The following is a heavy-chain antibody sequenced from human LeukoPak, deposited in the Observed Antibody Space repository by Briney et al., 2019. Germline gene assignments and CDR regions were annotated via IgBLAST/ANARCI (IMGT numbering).Heavy chain of an antibody. V-gene: IGHV3-30*02. CDR1: GFTFSSYG. CDR2: IRYDGSNK. J-gene: IGHJ5*02. D-gene: IGHD3-10*01. Sequence: GGSMRPSCAAYGFTFSSYGMHWDRQAPGNGLEWVAFIRYDGSNKYYADSVKGRFTISRDNAKDTLYLQINSLRAEDTAVYYCARGITGMYYYDPWGQGTLVTVSS. CDR3: ARGITGMYYYDP.